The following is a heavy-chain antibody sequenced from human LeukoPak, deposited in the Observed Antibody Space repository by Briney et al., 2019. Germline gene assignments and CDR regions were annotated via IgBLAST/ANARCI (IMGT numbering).Heavy chain of an antibody. Sequence: PSETLSLTCTVSGGSISSYYWSWIRQPAGKGLEWIGRIYTSGSTNYNPSLKSRVTISVDTSKNQFSLKLSSVTAADTAVYYCARSPHDYYDSSGYIYYYYYYMDVWGKGTTVTVSS. CDR2: IYTSGST. J-gene: IGHJ6*03. CDR3: ARSPHDYYDSSGYIYYYYYYMDV. CDR1: GGSISSYY. V-gene: IGHV4-4*07. D-gene: IGHD3-22*01.